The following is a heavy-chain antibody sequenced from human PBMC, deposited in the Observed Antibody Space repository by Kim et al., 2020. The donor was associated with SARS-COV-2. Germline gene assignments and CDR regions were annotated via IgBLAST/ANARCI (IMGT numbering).Heavy chain of an antibody. V-gene: IGHV4-4*02. J-gene: IGHJ6*02. Sequence: SETLSLTCAVSGGSISSSNWWSWVRQPPGKGLEWIGEIYHSGSTNYNPSLKSRVTISVDKSKNQFSLKLSSVTAADTAVYYCARDNGDVVGGGRYFDWEPSYYYGMDVWGQGTTVTVSS. CDR1: GGSISSSNW. D-gene: IGHD3-9*01. CDR2: IYHSGST. CDR3: ARDNGDVVGGGRYFDWEPSYYYGMDV.